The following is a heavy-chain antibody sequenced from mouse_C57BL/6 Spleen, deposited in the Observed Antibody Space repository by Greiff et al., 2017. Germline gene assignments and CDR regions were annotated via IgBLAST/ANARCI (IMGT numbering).Heavy chain of an antibody. CDR2: IDPETGGT. D-gene: IGHD3-2*02. CDR3: TRQLRLPAWFAY. J-gene: IGHJ3*01. Sequence: QVQLKESGAELVRPGASVTLSCKASGYTFTDYEMHWVKQTPVHGLEWIGAIDPETGGTAYNQKFKGKAILTADKSSSTAYMELRSLTSEDSAVYYCTRQLRLPAWFAYWGQGTLVTVSA. CDR1: GYTFTDYE. V-gene: IGHV1-15*01.